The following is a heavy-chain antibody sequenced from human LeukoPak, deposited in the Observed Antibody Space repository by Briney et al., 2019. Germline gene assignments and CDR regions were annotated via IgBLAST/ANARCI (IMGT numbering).Heavy chain of an antibody. CDR3: ARPARVVGATFSAFDI. CDR1: GGSISSGGYY. Sequence: MSSETLSLTCTVSGGSISSGGYYWSWIRQPPGKGLEWIGYIYHSGSTYYNPSLKSRVTISVDRSKNQFSLKLSSVTAADTAVYYCARPARVVGATFSAFDIWGQGTMVTVSS. J-gene: IGHJ3*02. V-gene: IGHV4-30-2*01. CDR2: IYHSGST. D-gene: IGHD1-26*01.